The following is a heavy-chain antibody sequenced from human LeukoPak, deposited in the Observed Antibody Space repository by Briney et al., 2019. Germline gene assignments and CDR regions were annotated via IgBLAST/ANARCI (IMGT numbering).Heavy chain of an antibody. J-gene: IGHJ4*02. CDR3: ARASFYGDYTDY. CDR2: ISSSSSYI. CDR1: GFTFSSYS. D-gene: IGHD4-17*01. Sequence: PGGSLRLSCAASGFTFSSYSMNWVRQAPGKGLEWVSSISSSSSYIYYADSVKGRFTISRDNAKNSLYLQMNSLRAEDTAVYYCARASFYGDYTDYWGQGTLVTVSS. V-gene: IGHV3-21*01.